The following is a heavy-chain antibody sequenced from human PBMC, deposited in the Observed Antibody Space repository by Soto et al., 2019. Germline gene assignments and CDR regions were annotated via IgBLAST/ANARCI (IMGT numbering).Heavy chain of an antibody. CDR2: IWYDGSNK. CDR1: GFTFSSYG. CDR3: ARGSYGGNYFDY. J-gene: IGHJ4*02. Sequence: GGSLRLSCAASGFTFSSYGMHWVRQAPGKGLEWVAVIWYDGSNKYYADSVKGRFTISRDNSKNTLYLQMNSLRAEDTAVYYCARGSYGGNYFDYWGQGTLVTVSS. V-gene: IGHV3-33*01. D-gene: IGHD4-17*01.